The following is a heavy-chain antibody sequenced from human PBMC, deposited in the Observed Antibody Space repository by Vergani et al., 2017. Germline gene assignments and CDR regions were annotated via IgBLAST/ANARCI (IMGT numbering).Heavy chain of an antibody. CDR1: GFTFSSYW. J-gene: IGHJ4*02. Sequence: EVQLVESGGGLVKPGGSLRLSCAASGFTFSSYWMSWVRQAPGKGLEWVANIKQDGSEKYYVDSVKGRFTISRDNAKNSLYLQMNSLRAEDTAVYYCAREGDGGPYYYGSGNFDYWGQGTLVTVSS. CDR3: AREGDGGPYYYGSGNFDY. CDR2: IKQDGSEK. D-gene: IGHD3-10*01. V-gene: IGHV3-7*03.